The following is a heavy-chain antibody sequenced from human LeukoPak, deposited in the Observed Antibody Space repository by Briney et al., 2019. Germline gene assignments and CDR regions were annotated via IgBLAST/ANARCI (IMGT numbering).Heavy chain of an antibody. D-gene: IGHD3-10*01. V-gene: IGHV4-39*01. CDR2: IYYSGST. Sequence: PSETLSLTCTVSGGSISSSNYYWGWIRQPPGKGLEWIGSIYYSGSTYYNPSLKSRVTISVDTSKNQFSLKLSSVTAADTAVYYCARATITMAVGVPADAFDIWGPGTMVTVSS. J-gene: IGHJ3*02. CDR3: ARATITMAVGVPADAFDI. CDR1: GGSISSSNYY.